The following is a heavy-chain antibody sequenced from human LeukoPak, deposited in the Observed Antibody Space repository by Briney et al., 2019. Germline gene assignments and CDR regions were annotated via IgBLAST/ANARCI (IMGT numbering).Heavy chain of an antibody. D-gene: IGHD2-2*01. V-gene: IGHV3-48*01. J-gene: IGHJ6*03. CDR2: ISSSSTI. CDR3: ARDIRLGDIVGVPGRGSRPYYYYYMDV. Sequence: PGGSLRLSCAASGFTFSSYSMNWVRQAPAQGLESDSYISSSSTIYYSDSVKGRFTISRDNAKNSLYLQMDSQRAEDTAVYYCARDIRLGDIVGVPGRGSRPYYYYYMDVWGKGTTVTVSS. CDR1: GFTFSSYS.